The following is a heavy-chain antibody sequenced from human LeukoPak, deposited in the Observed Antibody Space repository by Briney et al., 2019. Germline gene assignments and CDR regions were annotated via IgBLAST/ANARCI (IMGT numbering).Heavy chain of an antibody. V-gene: IGHV1-69*05. J-gene: IGHJ4*02. CDR3: ARDCNGGSCYPYAGY. Sequence: SVKVSCKASGYTFTSYGISWVRQAPGQGLEWMGRIIPIFGTANYAQKFQGRVTITTDESTSTAYMELSSLRSEDTAVYYCARDCNGGSCYPYAGYWGQGTLVTVSS. D-gene: IGHD2-15*01. CDR2: IIPIFGTA. CDR1: GYTFTSYG.